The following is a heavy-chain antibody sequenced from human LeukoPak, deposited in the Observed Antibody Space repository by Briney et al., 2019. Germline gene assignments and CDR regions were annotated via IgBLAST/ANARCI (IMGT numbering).Heavy chain of an antibody. CDR2: INPNSGDT. J-gene: IGHJ1*01. D-gene: IGHD3-16*01. CDR3: AREPGQGGTTDEYFQH. CDR1: GYIFTGHY. Sequence: ASVKVSCKASGYIFTGHYLHWVRQAPGQGLEWMRWINPNSGDTKSIQKFQGRVTMTRDTSISTVYMELSGLRSDDTAVYYCAREPGQGGTTDEYFQHWGQGTLVTVSS. V-gene: IGHV1-2*02.